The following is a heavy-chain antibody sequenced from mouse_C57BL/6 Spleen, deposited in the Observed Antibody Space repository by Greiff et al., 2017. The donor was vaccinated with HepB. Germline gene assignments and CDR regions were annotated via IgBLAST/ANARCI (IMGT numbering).Heavy chain of an antibody. CDR3: ARSHDYEVMQDY. CDR2: IYPGDGDT. J-gene: IGHJ4*01. V-gene: IGHV1-80*01. Sequence: QVQLKQSGAELVKPGASVKISCKASGYAFSSYWMNWVKQRPGKGLEWIGQIYPGDGDTNYNGKFKGKATLTADKSSSTAYMQLSSLTSEDSAVYFCARSHDYEVMQDYWSQGTSVTVSS. CDR1: GYAFSSYW. D-gene: IGHD2-4*01.